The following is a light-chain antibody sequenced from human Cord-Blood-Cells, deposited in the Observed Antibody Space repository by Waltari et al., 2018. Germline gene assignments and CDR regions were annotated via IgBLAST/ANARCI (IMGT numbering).Light chain of an antibody. CDR3: QQYYSTPT. CDR1: QSVLYSSKNKNY. Sequence: DIVMTQSPDSLAVSLGERATLNCKSSQSVLYSSKNKNYLAWYQTKPGQPPKLLIYWASTRESGVPDRFSGSGSGTDFTLTISSLQAEDVAVYYCQQYYSTPTFGQGTKVEIK. CDR2: WAS. V-gene: IGKV4-1*01. J-gene: IGKJ1*01.